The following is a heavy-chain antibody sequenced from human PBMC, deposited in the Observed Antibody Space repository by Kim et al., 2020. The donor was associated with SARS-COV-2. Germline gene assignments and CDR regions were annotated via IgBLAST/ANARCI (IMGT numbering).Heavy chain of an antibody. CDR3: ARGVVGAITRGWFDP. CDR2: IYYSGST. V-gene: IGHV4-39*01. CDR1: GGSISSSTYY. Sequence: SETLSLTCTVSGGSISSSTYYWGWIRQSPGKGLEWIGSIYYSGSTYYNPSLKSRVTISVDTSKNQFSLKLSSVTAADTAVYSCARGVVGAITRGWFDPWGQGTLVTVSS. D-gene: IGHD1-26*01. J-gene: IGHJ5*02.